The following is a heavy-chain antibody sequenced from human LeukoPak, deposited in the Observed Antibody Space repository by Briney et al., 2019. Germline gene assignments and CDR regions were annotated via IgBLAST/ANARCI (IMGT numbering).Heavy chain of an antibody. J-gene: IGHJ4*02. CDR3: ARDWAPVSMKAVPFDC. D-gene: IGHD2/OR15-2a*01. CDR2: ISSSSSLI. CDR1: GFTFVSYN. Sequence: PGGSLRLSCAASGFTFVSYNMNWVRQAPGKGLEWVAYISSSSSLIYYAGSVKGRFTVSRDNAKNALDLQMNSLRLEDTAVYYCARDWAPVSMKAVPFDCWGQGTLVTVSS. V-gene: IGHV3-21*05.